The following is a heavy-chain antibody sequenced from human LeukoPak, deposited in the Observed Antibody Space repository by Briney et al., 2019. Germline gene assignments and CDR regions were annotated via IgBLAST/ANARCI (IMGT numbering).Heavy chain of an antibody. CDR1: GGSISSYY. CDR3: ARAGGFFSPFGY. CDR2: IFYTGGA. D-gene: IGHD3-3*01. J-gene: IGHJ4*02. V-gene: IGHV4-59*01. Sequence: SETLSLTCTVSGGSISSYYWGWIRQPPGKGLEWLGYIFYTGGANYNPSLKSRVIISVATSTNQFSLKLSSVTAADTAVYYCARAGGFFSPFGYWGQGTLVTVSS.